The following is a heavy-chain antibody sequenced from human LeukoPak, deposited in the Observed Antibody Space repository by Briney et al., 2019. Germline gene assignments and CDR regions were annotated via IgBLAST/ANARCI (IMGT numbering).Heavy chain of an antibody. CDR3: ARSAYYYDSRGYHNYYHYGMDV. CDR1: GFTFSAYG. CDR2: ISDDGSNK. D-gene: IGHD3-22*01. J-gene: IGHJ6*02. Sequence: GGSLRLSCAASGFTFSAYGMHWVRQAPGRGLEWVAVISDDGSNKYYADSVKGRFTISRDNSKNTLYLQMNSLRAEDTAVYYCARSAYYYDSRGYHNYYHYGMDVWGQGTTVTVSS. V-gene: IGHV3-30*03.